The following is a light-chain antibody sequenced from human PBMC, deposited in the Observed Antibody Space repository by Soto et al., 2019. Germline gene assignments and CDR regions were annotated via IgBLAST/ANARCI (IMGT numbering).Light chain of an antibody. CDR2: GAS. V-gene: IGKV3-20*01. CDR1: QSVSSSY. CDR3: QQYVSSLSIT. Sequence: EIVLTQSPGTLSLSPGERATLSCRASQSVSSSYLAWYQQKPGQAPRLLIYGASSRATGIPDRFSGSGSGTGFTLTISRLEPEDFAVYYCQQYVSSLSITFGQGTRLEIK. J-gene: IGKJ5*01.